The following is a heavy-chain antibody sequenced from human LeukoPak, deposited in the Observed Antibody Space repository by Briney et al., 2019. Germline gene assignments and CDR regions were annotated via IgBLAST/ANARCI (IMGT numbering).Heavy chain of an antibody. CDR1: GFTFSSYA. CDR2: ISGRGGST. Sequence: GGSLRLSCAASGFTFSSYAMSWVRQAPGKGLEWVSAISGRGGSTYYADSVKGRFTISRDNSKNTLYLQMNSLRAEDTAVYYCAKFLLTGYPIYYYYGMDVWGQGTTVTVSS. J-gene: IGHJ6*02. CDR3: AKFLLTGYPIYYYYGMDV. D-gene: IGHD3-9*01. V-gene: IGHV3-23*01.